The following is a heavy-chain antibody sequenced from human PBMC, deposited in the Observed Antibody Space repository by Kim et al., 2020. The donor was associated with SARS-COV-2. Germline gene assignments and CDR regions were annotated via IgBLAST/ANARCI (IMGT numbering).Heavy chain of an antibody. CDR3: ARVHSSGWYSDF. V-gene: IGHV1-18*01. J-gene: IGHJ4*02. D-gene: IGHD6-19*01. Sequence: NYAQKLQGRVTMTTDTSTSTAYMELKSLRSDDTAEYYCARVHSSGWYSDFWGQGTLVTVSS.